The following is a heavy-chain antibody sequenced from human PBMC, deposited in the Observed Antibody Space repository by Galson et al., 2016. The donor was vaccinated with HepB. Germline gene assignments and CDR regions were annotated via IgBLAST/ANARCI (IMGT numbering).Heavy chain of an antibody. J-gene: IGHJ4*02. CDR1: KFTSSSNG. V-gene: IGHV3-23*01. CDR3: VKEGVGEARAFAY. CDR2: FYDNNDRT. Sequence: SLRLSCAASKFTSSSNGMSWVRQAPGKGLEWVSCFYDNNDRTYDDGPVSGRFTISRDKSRDTLHLQMGSLRVEDTAIYYCVKEGVGEARAFAYWGQGALVTVSS. D-gene: IGHD1-26*01.